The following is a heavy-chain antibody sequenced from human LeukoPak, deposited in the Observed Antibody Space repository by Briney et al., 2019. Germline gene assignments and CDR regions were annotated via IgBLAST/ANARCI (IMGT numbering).Heavy chain of an antibody. CDR1: GFTFSTYS. Sequence: GGSLRLSCAASGFTFSTYSMNWVRQAPGKGLEWVSSITSSSDRYYADSVKGRFTVSRDNAKNSLYLHLNNLRPEDTAVYYCARASYAFVWESYRGYYFDYWGQGTLLTVSS. D-gene: IGHD3-16*02. CDR2: ITSSSDR. J-gene: IGHJ4*02. CDR3: ARASYAFVWESYRGYYFDY. V-gene: IGHV3-69-1*01.